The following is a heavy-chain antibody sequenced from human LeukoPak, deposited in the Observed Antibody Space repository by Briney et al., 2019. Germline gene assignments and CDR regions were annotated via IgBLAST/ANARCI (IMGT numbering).Heavy chain of an antibody. D-gene: IGHD5-18*01. Sequence: ASVKVSCKASGGTFSSYAISWVRQAPGQGLEWMGGIIPIFGTANYARKFQGRVTITADESTSTAYMELSSLRSEDTAVYYCARARRNGSGYSYGLGYWGQGTLVTVSS. CDR1: GGTFSSYA. V-gene: IGHV1-69*13. CDR2: IIPIFGTA. J-gene: IGHJ4*02. CDR3: ARARRNGSGYSYGLGY.